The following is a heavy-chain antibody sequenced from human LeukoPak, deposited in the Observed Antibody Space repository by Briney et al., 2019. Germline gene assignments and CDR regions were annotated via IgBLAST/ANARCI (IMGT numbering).Heavy chain of an antibody. Sequence: GGSLRLSCAASGVTFDDYGMSWVREAPGEGLEWVSGINWNGGSTGYADSVKGRFTISRDNAKISLYLQMNSLRAEDTALYHCARAKSSTRPYYFDYWGQGTLVTVSS. CDR3: ARAKSSTRPYYFDY. D-gene: IGHD2-2*01. J-gene: IGHJ4*02. V-gene: IGHV3-20*01. CDR1: GVTFDDYG. CDR2: INWNGGST.